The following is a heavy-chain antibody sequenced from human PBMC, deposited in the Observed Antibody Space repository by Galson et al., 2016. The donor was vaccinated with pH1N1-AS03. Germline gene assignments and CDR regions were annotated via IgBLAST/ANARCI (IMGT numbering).Heavy chain of an antibody. J-gene: IGHJ4*02. CDR2: ISDSSRGGNI. V-gene: IGHV3-23*01. CDR1: GFKISTYA. Sequence: SLRLSCAGSGFKISTYAINWVRQAPGKGLEWVTGISDSSRGGNIYYADSVKGRFTISRDTSKNTLYLLMNSLRAKDTAVYYCARSPYYYGSGGIDYWGQGTLVAVSS. CDR3: ARSPYYYGSGGIDY. D-gene: IGHD3-10*01.